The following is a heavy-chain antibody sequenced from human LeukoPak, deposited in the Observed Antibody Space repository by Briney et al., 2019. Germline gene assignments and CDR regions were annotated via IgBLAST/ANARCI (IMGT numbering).Heavy chain of an antibody. CDR1: GYSFTKYW. D-gene: IGHD3-22*01. CDR3: ARAHSSGYYHMAFDI. V-gene: IGHV5-51*01. Sequence: GESLKISCKASGYSFTKYWIGWARQMPGKGLEWMGIIYPGDSDTRYSPSFQGQVTISADKSISTAYLQWSSLKASDTAMYYCARAHSSGYYHMAFDIWGQGTMVTVSS. CDR2: IYPGDSDT. J-gene: IGHJ3*02.